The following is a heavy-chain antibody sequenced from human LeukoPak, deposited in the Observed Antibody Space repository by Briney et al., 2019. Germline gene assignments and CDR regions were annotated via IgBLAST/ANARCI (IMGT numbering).Heavy chain of an antibody. CDR3: AREVAAAGTFDY. V-gene: IGHV1-2*02. J-gene: IGHJ4*02. D-gene: IGHD6-13*01. Sequence: GASVKVSCKASGYTFTDYYMHWVRQAPGQGLEWMGWINPNSGGTNYAQKFQGRVTMTRDTSISTAYMELSRLRSDDTAVYYCAREVAAAGTFDYWGQGTLVTVSS. CDR2: INPNSGGT. CDR1: GYTFTDYY.